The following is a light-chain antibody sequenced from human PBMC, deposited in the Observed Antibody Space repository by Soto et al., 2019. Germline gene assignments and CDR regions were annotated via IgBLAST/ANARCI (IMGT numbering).Light chain of an antibody. J-gene: IGKJ5*01. CDR1: QSVSSSS. V-gene: IGKV3-20*01. CDR2: GAI. Sequence: IVLTQSPGTLSLSPGERATLSCRASQSVSSSSLAWYQQKPGQAPRLLIYGAIYRVTGIPDRFSGSESGTDFTLTISRLEPEDFAVYYCQQYGSSLQITFGQGTRLEIK. CDR3: QQYGSSLQIT.